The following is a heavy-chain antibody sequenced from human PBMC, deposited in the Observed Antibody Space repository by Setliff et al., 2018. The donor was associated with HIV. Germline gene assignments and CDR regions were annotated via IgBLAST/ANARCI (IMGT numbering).Heavy chain of an antibody. J-gene: IGHJ4*02. CDR2: IYSSGST. D-gene: IGHD3-16*01. CDR3: ARERSLITNRRYFDS. Sequence: SETLSLTCTVSGGSISTYYWSWIRQPPGKGLEWIGYIYSSGSTDYNPSLKSRVTISVDTSKNQFSLKVSSVTAADTAVYYCARERSLITNRRYFDSWGQGTLVTVSS. V-gene: IGHV4-59*12. CDR1: GGSISTYY.